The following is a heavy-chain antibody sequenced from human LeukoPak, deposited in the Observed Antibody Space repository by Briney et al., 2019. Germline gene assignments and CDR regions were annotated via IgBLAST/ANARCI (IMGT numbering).Heavy chain of an antibody. J-gene: IGHJ4*02. CDR3: AKDRDGVEY. D-gene: IGHD4-17*01. CDR1: GLTFSTSA. V-gene: IGHV3-23*01. CDR2: ISSSDEST. Sequence: PGGSLRLSCAASGLTFSTSAMSWVRQAPGKGLHWVSAISSSDESTYYADSVKGRFIISRDNSKNTLYLQMNSLRAEDTAVYYCAKDRDGVEYWGQGTLVTVSS.